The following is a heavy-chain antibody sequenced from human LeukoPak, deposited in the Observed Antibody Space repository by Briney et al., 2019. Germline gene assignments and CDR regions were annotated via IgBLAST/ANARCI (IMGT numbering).Heavy chain of an antibody. CDR1: GYTFINYG. Sequence: ASVKVPCKASGYTFINYGITWVRQATGQGLEWMGWISAYNSAYNGNTHYAQKLQGRVTMTTDTSTNTGYMELRSLRSDDTAVYYCAREYGSGSYTGIDYWGQGTLVTVSS. CDR2: ISAYNSAYNGNT. V-gene: IGHV1-18*01. J-gene: IGHJ4*02. CDR3: AREYGSGSYTGIDY. D-gene: IGHD3-10*01.